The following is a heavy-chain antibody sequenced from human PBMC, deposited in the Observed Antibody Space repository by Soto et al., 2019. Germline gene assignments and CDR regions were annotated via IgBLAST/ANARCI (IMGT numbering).Heavy chain of an antibody. J-gene: IGHJ4*02. Sequence: EVQLMESGGGLVKPGGSLRLSCAASGFTFSSYTMIWVRQAPGKGLEWASSISSSSSYIYYADSVKGRFTISRDNAKNSLYLQMNSLRAEDTAVYYCARFGYTTEAHWGQGTLVTVSS. D-gene: IGHD5-12*01. V-gene: IGHV3-21*01. CDR2: ISSSSSYI. CDR1: GFTFSSYT. CDR3: ARFGYTTEAH.